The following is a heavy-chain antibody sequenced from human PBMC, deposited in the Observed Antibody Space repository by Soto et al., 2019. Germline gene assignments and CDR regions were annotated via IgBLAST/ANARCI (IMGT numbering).Heavy chain of an antibody. CDR2: IYHTGTT. V-gene: IGHV4-30-2*01. J-gene: IGHJ4*02. CDR1: GGSINSGDYS. Sequence: SETLSLTCTVSGGSINSGDYSWTWIRQPPGKGLEWIGYIYHTGTTYYNMSLKSRVTISVDRSKNQFSLKLSSVTAADTAVYYCARGGGSPYHNHEFDFWGQGTLVTVSS. D-gene: IGHD6-13*01. CDR3: ARGGGSPYHNHEFDF.